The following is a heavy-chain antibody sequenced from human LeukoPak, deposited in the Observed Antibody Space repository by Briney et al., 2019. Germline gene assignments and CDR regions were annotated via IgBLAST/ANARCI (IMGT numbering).Heavy chain of an antibody. V-gene: IGHV3-23*01. Sequence: PGGSLRLSCAASGFTVNSNYMSWVPHAPGKGLEWVSAISGSGGSTYYADSVEGRFTISRDNSKNTLYPQLNSLRAEDTAVYYCAKDLMNIVVVPAALNWFDPWGQGTLVTVSS. J-gene: IGHJ5*02. CDR1: GFTVNSNY. CDR3: AKDLMNIVVVPAALNWFDP. D-gene: IGHD2-2*01. CDR2: ISGSGGST.